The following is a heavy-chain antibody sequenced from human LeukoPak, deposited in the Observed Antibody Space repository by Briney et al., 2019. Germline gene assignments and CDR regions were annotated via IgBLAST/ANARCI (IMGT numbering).Heavy chain of an antibody. CDR1: GFTFSSYA. Sequence: GGSLRLSCAASGFTFSSYAMSWVRQAPGKGLEWVSGISGRDRIYYADSVKGRFTISRDNSKNTLYLQMNSLRAEDTAVYFCAKRGVVIRVILVGSHKEAYYFDSWGQGALVTVSS. CDR2: ISGRDRI. D-gene: IGHD3-22*01. V-gene: IGHV3-23*01. CDR3: AKRGVVIRVILVGSHKEAYYFDS. J-gene: IGHJ4*02.